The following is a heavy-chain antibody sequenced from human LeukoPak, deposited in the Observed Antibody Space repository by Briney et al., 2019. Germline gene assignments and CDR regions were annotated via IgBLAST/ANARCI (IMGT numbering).Heavy chain of an antibody. Sequence: SETLSLTCTVSGGSISSGGYYWSWIRQPPGEGLEWIGYIYYSGSTYYHPSLKSRVTISLDTSKNQFSLKLSSVTAADTAAYYCAMVTTVTTSLHCDYWGQGTLVTVSS. J-gene: IGHJ4*02. D-gene: IGHD4-17*01. V-gene: IGHV4-30-4*01. CDR1: GGSISSGGYY. CDR2: IYYSGST. CDR3: AMVTTVTTSLHCDY.